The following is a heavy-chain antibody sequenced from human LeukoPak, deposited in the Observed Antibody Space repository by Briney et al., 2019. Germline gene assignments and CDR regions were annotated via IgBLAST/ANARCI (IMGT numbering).Heavy chain of an antibody. CDR3: ASRNWNDVGYYFDY. CDR2: INHSGST. V-gene: IGHV4-34*01. D-gene: IGHD1-1*01. J-gene: IGHJ4*02. CDR1: GGSFSGYY. Sequence: SETLSLTCAVYGGSFSGYYWSWIRQPPGKGLEWIGEINHSGSTNYNPSLKSRVTISVDTSKNQFSLKLSSVTAADTAVYYCASRNWNDVGYYFDYWGQGTLVTVSS.